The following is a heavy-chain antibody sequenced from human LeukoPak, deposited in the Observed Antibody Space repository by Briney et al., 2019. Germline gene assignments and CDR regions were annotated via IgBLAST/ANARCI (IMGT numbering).Heavy chain of an antibody. Sequence: PSETLSLTCTVSGGSISSSLYYWGWIRQPPGKGLEWIGNIYYTGNTYYNPSLKSRVTISLDTSKNQFSLKLNSVTAADTAVYYCARDLWWELPETYFDYWGQGTLVTVSS. D-gene: IGHD1-26*01. CDR1: GGSISSSLYY. V-gene: IGHV4-39*07. J-gene: IGHJ4*02. CDR3: ARDLWWELPETYFDY. CDR2: IYYTGNT.